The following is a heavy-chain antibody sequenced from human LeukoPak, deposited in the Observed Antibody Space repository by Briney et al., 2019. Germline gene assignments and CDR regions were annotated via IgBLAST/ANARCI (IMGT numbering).Heavy chain of an antibody. J-gene: IGHJ3*02. Sequence: KKPEGTLNISCKGSGYTVITYWIGWVRQMPGKGLEGMGICYPGVSTARHSQSYQCQVTISADKSINTAYLQRSRLKGSDTAMYYCARPDDYGGKPSAFNIWGQGTMVSVS. CDR1: GYTVITYW. CDR2: CYPGVSTA. D-gene: IGHD4-23*01. V-gene: IGHV5-51*01. CDR3: ARPDDYGGKPSAFNI.